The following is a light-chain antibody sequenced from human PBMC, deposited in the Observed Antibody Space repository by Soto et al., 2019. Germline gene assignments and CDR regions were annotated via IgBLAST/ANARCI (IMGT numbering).Light chain of an antibody. V-gene: IGKV3-15*01. J-gene: IGKJ5*01. CDR3: QQHSKWPIT. CDR2: GIS. CDR1: QSVDSN. Sequence: EIVMTQSPGTLSLSPGETATLSCRASQSVDSNYLAWYQQKPGQAPRLLVYGISTRATDIPARFSGSGSGTEFTLTISRLQSEDFGIYYCQQHSKWPITFGQGTRLEIK.